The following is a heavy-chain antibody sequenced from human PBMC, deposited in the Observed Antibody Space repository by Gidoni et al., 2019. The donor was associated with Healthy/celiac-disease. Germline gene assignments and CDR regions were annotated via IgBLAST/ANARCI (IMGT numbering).Heavy chain of an antibody. V-gene: IGHV3-23*01. CDR3: ATLAGSSGYTGAFDI. D-gene: IGHD3-22*01. CDR1: GFTFSSYA. CDR2: ISGSGGST. Sequence: EVQLLESGGGLVQRGGSLRLSCAASGFTFSSYAMSGVRQAPGKGLEWVSAISGSGGSTYYADSVKGRFTISRDNSKNTLYLQMNSLRAEDTAVYYCATLAGSSGYTGAFDIWGQGTMVTVSS. J-gene: IGHJ3*02.